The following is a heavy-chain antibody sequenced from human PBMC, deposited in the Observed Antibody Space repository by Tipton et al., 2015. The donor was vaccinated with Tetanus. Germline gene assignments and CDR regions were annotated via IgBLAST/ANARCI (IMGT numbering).Heavy chain of an antibody. CDR3: ARATEHDIMTGYDN. CDR1: GVSISSYY. CDR2: ILYAGST. Sequence: TLSLTCTVSGVSISSYYWSRIRQSPGKGLEWIGYILYAGSTNSNPSLKSRVTISVDKAKNQFSLKLTSVTAADTAVYYCARATEHDIMTGYDNWGPGTQVTVSS. J-gene: IGHJ4*02. D-gene: IGHD3-9*01. V-gene: IGHV4-59*01.